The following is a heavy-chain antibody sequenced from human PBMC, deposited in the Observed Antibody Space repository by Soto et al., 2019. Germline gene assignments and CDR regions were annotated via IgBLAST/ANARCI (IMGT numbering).Heavy chain of an antibody. D-gene: IGHD3-10*01. J-gene: IGHJ6*02. Sequence: EVQLVESGGGLVQPGGSLRLSCAASGSTFSSSEMKWVRQAPGKGLEWLSYISKSSSVIYYADSVKGRFTISRDNANNLLYLQMNSLRAEDTAVFFCASVNLWFSYGIDIWGQGTTVTVSS. CDR2: ISKSSSVI. CDR3: ASVNLWFSYGIDI. CDR1: GSTFSSSE. V-gene: IGHV3-48*03.